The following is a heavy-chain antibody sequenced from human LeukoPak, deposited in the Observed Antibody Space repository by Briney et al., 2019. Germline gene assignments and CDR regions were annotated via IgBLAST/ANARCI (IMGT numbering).Heavy chain of an antibody. D-gene: IGHD5-24*01. CDR2: INPNSGNT. Sequence: ASVKVSCKASGYTFTGYYMHWVRQAPGQGLEWMGRINPNSGNTGYAQKFQGRVTTTRNTSISTAYMELSSLRSEDTAVYYCARHRDGSIYWGQGTLVTVSS. CDR3: ARHRDGSIY. CDR1: GYTFTGYY. V-gene: IGHV1-8*02. J-gene: IGHJ4*02.